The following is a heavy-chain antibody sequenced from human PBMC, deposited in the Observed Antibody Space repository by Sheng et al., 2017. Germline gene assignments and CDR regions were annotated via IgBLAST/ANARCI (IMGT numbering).Heavy chain of an antibody. CDR2: IIPIFGTA. D-gene: IGHD6-13*01. CDR3: ARDVFIAGTSGPNWFDP. V-gene: IGHV1-69*05. Sequence: QVQLVQSGAEVKKPGSSVKVSCKASGGTFSSYAISWVRQAPGQGLEWMGGIIPIFGTANYAQKFQGRVTITTDESTSTAYMELSSLRSEDTAVYYCARDVFIAGTSGPNWFDPWGQGTLVTVSS. CDR1: GGTFSSYA. J-gene: IGHJ5*02.